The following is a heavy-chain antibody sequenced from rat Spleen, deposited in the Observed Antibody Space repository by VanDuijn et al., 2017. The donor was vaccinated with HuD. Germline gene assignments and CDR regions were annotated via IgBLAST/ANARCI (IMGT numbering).Heavy chain of an antibody. V-gene: IGHV5-7*01. CDR2: INYDGSST. CDR3: ARSVFDY. CDR1: GFTFSDYN. J-gene: IGHJ2*01. Sequence: EVQLVESGGGLVQPGGSLKLSCAASGFTFSDYNMAWVRQAPTKGLEWVATINYDGSSTYYRDSVKGRFTISRDNAKSTLYLQMDSLKSEDTATYYCARSVFDYWGQGVMVTVSS.